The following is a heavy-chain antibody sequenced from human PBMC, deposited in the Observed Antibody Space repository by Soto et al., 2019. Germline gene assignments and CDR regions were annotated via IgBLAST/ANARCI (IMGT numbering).Heavy chain of an antibody. CDR2: INPNSGGT. D-gene: IGHD1-26*01. J-gene: IGHJ4*02. CDR1: GYTFTGYY. Sequence: ASVKVSCKASGYTFTGYYMHWVRQAPGQGLEWMGWINPNSGGTNYAQKFQGWVTMTRDTSISTAYMELSRLRSDDTAVYYCAREPGVGAINFDYWGQGTLVTVSS. CDR3: AREPGVGAINFDY. V-gene: IGHV1-2*04.